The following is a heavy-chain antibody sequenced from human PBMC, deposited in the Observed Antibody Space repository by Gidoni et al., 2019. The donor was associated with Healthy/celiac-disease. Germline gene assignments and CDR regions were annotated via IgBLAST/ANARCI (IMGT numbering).Heavy chain of an antibody. CDR1: GYTFTSYG. J-gene: IGHJ5*02. CDR3: ASDSHWFDP. Sequence: QVQLVHSGADVYKPGASEVVSCRASGYTFTSYGISWVRQGPRQGFEWMGWISAYIGNTNYARELQGRVTMTTATSTSTAYMELRSLRSDDSAVYYCASDSHWFDPWGQGTLVTVSS. V-gene: IGHV1-18*04. CDR2: ISAYIGNT.